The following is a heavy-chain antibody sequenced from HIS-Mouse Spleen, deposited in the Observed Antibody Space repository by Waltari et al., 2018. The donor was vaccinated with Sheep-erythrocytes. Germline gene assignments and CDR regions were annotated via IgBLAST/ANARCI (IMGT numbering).Heavy chain of an antibody. V-gene: IGHV3-9*01. D-gene: IGHD2-2*01. J-gene: IGHJ4*02. CDR1: SSPFYDFS. CDR2: FSWNSGSI. Sequence: EVQLVESGGGVVQPGRSLGLAWVASSSPFYDFSMHWVRQAHGKGLGWVSGFSWNSGSIGYADSVKGRFTISRDNAKNSLYLQMNSLRAEDTALYYCAKDISRNIVVVPAAVGDYWGQGTLVTVSS. CDR3: AKDISRNIVVVPAAVGDY.